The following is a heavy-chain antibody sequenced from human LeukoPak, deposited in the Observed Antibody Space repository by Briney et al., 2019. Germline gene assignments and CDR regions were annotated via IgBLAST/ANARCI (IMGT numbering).Heavy chain of an antibody. V-gene: IGHV4-4*07. CDR1: GDSVSRNY. CDR2: IYTSGST. D-gene: IGHD3-22*01. CDR3: ARAGYYDSSGFLYYYYYGMDV. Sequence: SGTLSLTCTVSGDSVSRNYWSWIRQPAGKGLEWIGRIYTSGSTNYNPSLKSRVTISVDTSKNQFSLKLSSVTAADTAVYYCARAGYYDSSGFLYYYYYGMDVWGQGTTVTVSS. J-gene: IGHJ6*02.